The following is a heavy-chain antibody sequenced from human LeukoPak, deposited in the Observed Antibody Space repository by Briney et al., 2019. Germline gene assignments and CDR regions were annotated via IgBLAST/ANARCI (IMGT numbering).Heavy chain of an antibody. D-gene: IGHD1-26*01. Sequence: PGGSLRLSCAASGFTVSSNYMSWVRQAPGKGLEWVSVIYSGGSTYYADSVKGRFTISRDNSKNTLYLQMNSLRAEDTAVYYCARDEWELWLDYWGQGTLVTVSS. V-gene: IGHV3-53*01. CDR3: ARDEWELWLDY. J-gene: IGHJ4*02. CDR2: IYSGGST. CDR1: GFTVSSNY.